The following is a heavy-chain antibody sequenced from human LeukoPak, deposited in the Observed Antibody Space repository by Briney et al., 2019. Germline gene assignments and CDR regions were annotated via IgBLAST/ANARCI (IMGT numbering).Heavy chain of an antibody. Sequence: SVKVSCKASGGTFSSYAISWVRQAPGQGLEWMGRIIPILGIANYAQKLQGRVTITADKSTSTAYMELSSLRSEDTAVYYCASWNDYDSSGYWFDYWGQGTLVTVSS. CDR1: GGTFSSYA. V-gene: IGHV1-69*04. CDR3: ASWNDYDSSGYWFDY. CDR2: IIPILGIA. J-gene: IGHJ4*02. D-gene: IGHD3-22*01.